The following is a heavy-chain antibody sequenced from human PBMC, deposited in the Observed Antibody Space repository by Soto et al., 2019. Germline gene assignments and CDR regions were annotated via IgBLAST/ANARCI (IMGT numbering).Heavy chain of an antibody. CDR2: INAGNGNT. CDR1: GYTFTSYA. V-gene: IGHV1-3*01. CDR3: ARDLGDYGDYIDF. Sequence: ASVKVSCKASGYTFTSYAMHWVRQAPGQRLEWMGWINAGNGNTKYSQKFQGRVTITRDTSASTAYMELSSLRSEDTAVYYCARDLGDYGDYIDFWGQGTLVTVSS. J-gene: IGHJ4*02. D-gene: IGHD4-17*01.